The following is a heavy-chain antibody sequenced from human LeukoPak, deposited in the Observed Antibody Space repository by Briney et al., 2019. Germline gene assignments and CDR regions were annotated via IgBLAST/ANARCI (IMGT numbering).Heavy chain of an antibody. V-gene: IGHV3-7*01. D-gene: IGHD2-8*01. CDR1: GFTFTSHW. J-gene: IGHJ4*02. CDR2: VNLDGCEK. CDR3: ARDATYCTNGVCYTRFDY. Sequence: PGGSLRLSCAASGFTFTSHWMSWVRQAPGKGLEWVARVNLDGCEKYYVDSVKGRFTISRDNAKTSLYLEMNSLRAEASAVYYCARDATYCTNGVCYTRFDYWGQGTLVTVSS.